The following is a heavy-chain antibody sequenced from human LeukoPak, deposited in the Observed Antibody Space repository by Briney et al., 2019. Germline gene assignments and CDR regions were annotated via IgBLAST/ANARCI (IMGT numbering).Heavy chain of an antibody. V-gene: IGHV3-23*01. J-gene: IGHJ4*02. CDR2: ISGSGGNT. CDR1: TFTFSRFA. D-gene: IGHD5-24*01. CDR3: ATRLQHHFDY. Sequence: GGSLRLSCAASTFTFSRFAMSWVRQAPGKGLEWVSAISGSGGNTYYADSVKGRFTISRDNSKNTLYLQMNSLRAEDTAVYYCATRLQHHFDYWGQGIQVTVSS.